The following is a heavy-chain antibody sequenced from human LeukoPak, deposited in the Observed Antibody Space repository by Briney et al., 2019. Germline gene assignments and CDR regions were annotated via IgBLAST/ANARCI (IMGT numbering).Heavy chain of an antibody. J-gene: IGHJ4*02. CDR3: AKEGSVCTNGICRYFDD. D-gene: IGHD2-8*01. V-gene: IGHV3-33*03. Sequence: PGRSLRLSCAASGFTFSSYGMHWVRQAPGKGLEWVAVIWYDGSNKYYADSVKGRFTISRDNAKNSLYLQMDSLRGEDTALYYCAKEGSVCTNGICRYFDDWGQGTLVTVSS. CDR2: IWYDGSNK. CDR1: GFTFSSYG.